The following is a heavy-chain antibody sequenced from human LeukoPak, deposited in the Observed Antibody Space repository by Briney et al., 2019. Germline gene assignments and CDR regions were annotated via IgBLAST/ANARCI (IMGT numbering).Heavy chain of an antibody. J-gene: IGHJ4*02. CDR2: ISSNGGST. Sequence: GGSLRLSCAASGFTFSSSAMHWVRQAPGKGLEYVSAISSNGGSTYYANSVKGRFTISRDNSKNTLYLQMGSLRAEDMAVYYCARGSSGSEYYFDYWGQGTLVTVSS. CDR3: ARGSSGSEYYFDY. D-gene: IGHD3-22*01. V-gene: IGHV3-64*01. CDR1: GFTFSSSA.